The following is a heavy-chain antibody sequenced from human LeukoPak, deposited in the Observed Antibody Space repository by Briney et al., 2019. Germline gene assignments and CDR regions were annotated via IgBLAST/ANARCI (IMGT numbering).Heavy chain of an antibody. J-gene: IGHJ5*02. Sequence: PGRSLRLSCAGSGFALKSYSLSWVRQAPGKGLEWVSSISSTSAYIYYADSVKGRFTISRDNSKNTLYLQMNSLRAEDTAVYYCAKDGAAAGLIRRWFDPWGQGTLVTVSS. CDR1: GFALKSYS. CDR3: AKDGAAAGLIRRWFDP. V-gene: IGHV3-21*01. CDR2: ISSTSAYI. D-gene: IGHD6-13*01.